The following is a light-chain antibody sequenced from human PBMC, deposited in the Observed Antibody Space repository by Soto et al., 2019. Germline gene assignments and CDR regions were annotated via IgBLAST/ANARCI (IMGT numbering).Light chain of an antibody. J-gene: IGKJ4*01. CDR3: QQRSNWPSVT. V-gene: IGKV3-15*01. Sequence: EIVMTQSPATLSVSPGERATLSCRASQSVSSNLAWYQQKPGQAPRLLIYGASTRATGIPARFIGSGSGTHFTLTISSLEPEDFGLYYCQQRSNWPSVTFGGGTKVEIK. CDR1: QSVSSN. CDR2: GAS.